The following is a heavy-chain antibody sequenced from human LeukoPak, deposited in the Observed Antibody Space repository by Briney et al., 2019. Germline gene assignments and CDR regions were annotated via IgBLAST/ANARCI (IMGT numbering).Heavy chain of an antibody. CDR1: EFTFNNYW. D-gene: IGHD3-22*01. CDR2: IKNDGKIT. J-gene: IGHJ4*02. CDR3: AKGYYYDSSGYYPVFDY. Sequence: GGSLRLSCAASEFTFNNYWMHWVRHAPGKGLVWVSRIKNDGKITTYADSVKGRFTTFRDNSKNTLSLQMNSLRAEDTAIYYCAKGYYYDSSGYYPVFDYWGQGTLVTVSS. V-gene: IGHV3-74*01.